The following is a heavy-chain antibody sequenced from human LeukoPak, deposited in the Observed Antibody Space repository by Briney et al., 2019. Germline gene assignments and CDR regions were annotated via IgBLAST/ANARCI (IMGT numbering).Heavy chain of an antibody. CDR1: GYSINSGYS. D-gene: IGHD3-16*01. CDR3: ARFDFVWGTIYGTDAFDI. Sequence: SETLSLTCIVSGYSINSGYSWDWIRQPPGKGLEWIGSIHHGGSTKYSPSLNSRVTISRDTSKNLFSLKLSSVTAADTGVYYCARFDFVWGTIYGTDAFDIWGQGTMVAVAS. V-gene: IGHV4-38-2*02. CDR2: IHHGGST. J-gene: IGHJ3*02.